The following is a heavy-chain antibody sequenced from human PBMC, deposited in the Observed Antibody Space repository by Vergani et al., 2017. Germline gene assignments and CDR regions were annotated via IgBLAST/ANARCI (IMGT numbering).Heavy chain of an antibody. D-gene: IGHD1-20*01. J-gene: IGHJ6*02. CDR3: ARDYRLTGRGGYYGMDV. Sequence: QVQLVQSWAEVKKPGASVKVSCKASGYTFTGYYMHWVRQAPGQGLEGMGWINPNSGGTNYAQKFQGWVTMTRDTSISTAYMELSRLRSDDTAVYYCARDYRLTGRGGYYGMDVWGQGTTVTVSS. CDR2: INPNSGGT. CDR1: GYTFTGYY. V-gene: IGHV1-2*04.